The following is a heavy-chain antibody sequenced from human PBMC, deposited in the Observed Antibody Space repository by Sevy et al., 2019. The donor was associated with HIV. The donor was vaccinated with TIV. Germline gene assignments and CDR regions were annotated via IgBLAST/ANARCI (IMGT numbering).Heavy chain of an antibody. CDR2: ISGGDDRT. Sequence: GGSLRLSCAASGFIFSDYAMSWVRQAPGKGLEWVSSISGGDDRTYYADSVKGRFTVSRDNSKNTLYLQMNTLRAEDTALDSCAKFGDYYDSGGYYWYFDFWGRGTLVTVSS. CDR1: GFIFSDYA. J-gene: IGHJ2*01. CDR3: AKFGDYYDSGGYYWYFDF. V-gene: IGHV3-23*01. D-gene: IGHD3-22*01.